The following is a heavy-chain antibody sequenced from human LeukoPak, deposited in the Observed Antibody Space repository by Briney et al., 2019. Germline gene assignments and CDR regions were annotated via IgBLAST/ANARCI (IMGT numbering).Heavy chain of an antibody. CDR3: ARDIRLGY. Sequence: PSETLSLTCTVSGGSINDYYWSWIRQPPGKGLEWIGYIYYSGSTNYNPSLKSRVTISVDTSKNQFSLKLSSVTAADTAVYYCARDIRLGYWGQGTLVTVSS. CDR2: IYYSGST. V-gene: IGHV4-59*13. J-gene: IGHJ4*02. D-gene: IGHD6-19*01. CDR1: GGSINDYY.